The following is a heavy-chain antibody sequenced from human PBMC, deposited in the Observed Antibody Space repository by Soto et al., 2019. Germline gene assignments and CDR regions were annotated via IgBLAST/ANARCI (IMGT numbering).Heavy chain of an antibody. CDR3: AKGPTVFGAVISFDYYYGMYV. CDR2: SRSAGET. V-gene: IGHV3-13*01. D-gene: IGHD3-3*01. CDR1: GFTFSSYD. J-gene: IGHJ6*02. Sequence: PGGSLRLSCAASGFTFSSYDMHWVRQPTGKGLEWVSTSRSAGETYYRGSVKGRFTISRENAKNSLYLQMNSLRAGDTAVYYCAKGPTVFGAVISFDYYYGMYVWGQGTPVTVSS.